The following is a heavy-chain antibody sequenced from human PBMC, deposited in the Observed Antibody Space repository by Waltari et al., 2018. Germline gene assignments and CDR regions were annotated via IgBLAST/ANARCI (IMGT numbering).Heavy chain of an antibody. V-gene: IGHV1-69*04. CDR3: ARVGTSGSYDRRFDY. CDR2: CIPILGIA. Sequence: QVQLVQSGAEVKKPGSSVKVSCKASGGTFSSYAISWVRQAPGQGLEWMGGCIPILGIANYEQKFQGRVTITADESTSTAYMELSSLRSEDTAVYYCARVGTSGSYDRRFDYWGQGTLVTVSS. D-gene: IGHD1-26*01. CDR1: GGTFSSYA. J-gene: IGHJ4*02.